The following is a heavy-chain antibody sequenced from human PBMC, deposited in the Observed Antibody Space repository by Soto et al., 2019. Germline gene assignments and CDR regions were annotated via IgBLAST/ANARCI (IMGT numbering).Heavy chain of an antibody. CDR1: GGSFSGDY. V-gene: IGHV4-34*01. CDR3: ARDKITGLFDY. CDR2: INLSGST. D-gene: IGHD2-8*02. Sequence: QVQLQQWGAGLLKPSETLSLTCAVYGGSFSGDYWSWIRQPPATGLGRIGEINLSGSTNYNQSLNSRVTTSVDTPMSPFSLKLTSVAAADTAVYYCARDKITGLFDYWGQGTLVTVSS. J-gene: IGHJ4*02.